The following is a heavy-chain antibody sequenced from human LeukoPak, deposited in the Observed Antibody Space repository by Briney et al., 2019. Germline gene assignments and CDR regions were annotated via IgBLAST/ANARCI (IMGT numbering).Heavy chain of an antibody. V-gene: IGHV3-30*18. Sequence: GGSLRLSCAASGFTFSSYGMHWVRQAPGKGLEWVAVISYDGSNKYYADSVKGRLTISRDNSKNTLYLQMNSLRAEDTAVYYCAKDLVLTMIVVVILNWYFDLWGRGTLVTVSS. J-gene: IGHJ2*01. D-gene: IGHD3-22*01. CDR1: GFTFSSYG. CDR2: ISYDGSNK. CDR3: AKDLVLTMIVVVILNWYFDL.